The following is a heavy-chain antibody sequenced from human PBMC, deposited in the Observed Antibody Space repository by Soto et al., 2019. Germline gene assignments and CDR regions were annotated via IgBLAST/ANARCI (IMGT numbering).Heavy chain of an antibody. CDR1: GFTFGDYA. CDR2: IRSKAYGGTT. CDR3: ERLSTTLDAFDI. J-gene: IGHJ3*02. V-gene: IGHV3-49*05. D-gene: IGHD1-1*01. Sequence: NPGGSLRLSCTASGFTFGDYAMSWFRQAPGKGLEWVGFIRSKAYGGTTEYAASVKGRFTISRDDSKSIAYLQMNSLRAEDTAVYYCERLSTTLDAFDIWGQGTMVTVSS.